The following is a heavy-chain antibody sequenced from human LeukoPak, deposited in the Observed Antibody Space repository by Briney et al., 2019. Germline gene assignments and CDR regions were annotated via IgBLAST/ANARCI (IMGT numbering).Heavy chain of an antibody. V-gene: IGHV4-34*01. CDR1: GGSFSGYY. D-gene: IGHD6-6*01. CDR2: INHSGST. Sequence: SETLSLTCAVYGGSFSGYYWSWIRQPPGKGLEWIGEINHSGSTNYNPSLKSRVTISVDTSKNQFSLKLSSVTAADTAVYYCASGYTYSSSSDCWFDPWGQGTLVAVSS. J-gene: IGHJ5*02. CDR3: ASGYTYSSSSDCWFDP.